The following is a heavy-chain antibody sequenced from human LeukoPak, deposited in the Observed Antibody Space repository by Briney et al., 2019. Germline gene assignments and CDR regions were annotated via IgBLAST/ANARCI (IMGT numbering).Heavy chain of an antibody. CDR2: VYYNGDI. CDR1: GVPISTYY. CDR3: ATTWYYDTRGYLFDD. D-gene: IGHD3-22*01. J-gene: IGHJ4*01. Sequence: SETLSLTCSVSGVPISTYYWSWIRQSPGKRLEWIAYVYYNGDIMYNPSLKSRVTISVDTSKNQFSLNMASVTAADTAVYFCATTWYYDTRGYLFDDWGHGTLVTVSS. V-gene: IGHV4-59*01.